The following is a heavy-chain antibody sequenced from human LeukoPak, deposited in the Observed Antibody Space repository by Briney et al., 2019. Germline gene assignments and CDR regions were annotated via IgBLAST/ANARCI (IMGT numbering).Heavy chain of an antibody. CDR1: GFTFSSYA. Sequence: HPGGSLGLSCAASGFTFSSYAMSWVRQAPGKGLEWVSAISGSGGSTYYADSVKGRFTISRDNSKNTLYLQMNSLRAEDTAVYYCAKDKAGGSYSDAFDIWGQGTMVTVSS. V-gene: IGHV3-23*01. CDR3: AKDKAGGSYSDAFDI. J-gene: IGHJ3*02. CDR2: ISGSGGST. D-gene: IGHD1-26*01.